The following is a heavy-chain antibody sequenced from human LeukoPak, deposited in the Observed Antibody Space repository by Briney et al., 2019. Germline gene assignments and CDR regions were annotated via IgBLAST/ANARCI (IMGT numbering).Heavy chain of an antibody. CDR2: ISGSGGST. Sequence: GGSLRLSCAASGFTFSSSAMSWVRQAPGKGLEWVSAISGSGGSTYYADSVKGRFTVSRDNSKNTLYLQMNSLRAEDTAVYYCARSTYCGGDCANWFDPWGQGTLVTVSS. D-gene: IGHD2-21*02. J-gene: IGHJ5*02. CDR3: ARSTYCGGDCANWFDP. V-gene: IGHV3-23*01. CDR1: GFTFSSSA.